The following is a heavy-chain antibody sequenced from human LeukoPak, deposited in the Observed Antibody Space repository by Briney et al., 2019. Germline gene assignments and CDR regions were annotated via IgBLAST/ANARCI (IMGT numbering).Heavy chain of an antibody. J-gene: IGHJ4*02. CDR2: MNPNSGNT. CDR1: GYTFTSYG. V-gene: IGHV1-8*03. D-gene: IGHD1-14*01. Sequence: ASVKVSCKASGYTFTSYGISWVRQATGQGLEWMGWMNPNSGNTGYAQKFQGRVTITRNTSISTAYMELSSLRSEDTAVYYCARGLRRGPEDYWGQGTLVTVSS. CDR3: ARGLRRGPEDY.